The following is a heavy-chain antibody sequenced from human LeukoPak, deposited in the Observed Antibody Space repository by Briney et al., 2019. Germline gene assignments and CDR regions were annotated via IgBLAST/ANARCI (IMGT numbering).Heavy chain of an antibody. D-gene: IGHD6-19*01. CDR2: ISFDGSNK. Sequence: GGSLRLSCAASGFIFSRYAVHWVRQAPGKGLEWVAFISFDGSNKYYADSVKGRFTISRDNSKNTLYLQMNSLRAEDTAVYYCARQVAGLDYWGQGTLVTVSS. V-gene: IGHV3-30-3*01. J-gene: IGHJ4*02. CDR3: ARQVAGLDY. CDR1: GFIFSRYA.